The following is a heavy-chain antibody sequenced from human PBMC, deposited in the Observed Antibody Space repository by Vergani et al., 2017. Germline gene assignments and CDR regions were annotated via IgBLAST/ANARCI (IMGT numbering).Heavy chain of an antibody. CDR3: ARQKDYYMDV. V-gene: IGHV4-34*01. CDR2: INHSGST. Sequence: QVQLQQWGAGLLKPSETLSLTCAVYGGSFSDYYWSWIRQPPGKGLEWIGDINHSGSTNYNPSLKSRVTMSVDTSKNQFSLKLSSVTAADTAVYYCARQKDYYMDVWGKGTTVTVS. CDR1: GGSFSDYY. J-gene: IGHJ6*03.